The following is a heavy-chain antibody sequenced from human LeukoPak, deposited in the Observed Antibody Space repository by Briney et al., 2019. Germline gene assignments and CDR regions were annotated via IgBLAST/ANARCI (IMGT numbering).Heavy chain of an antibody. D-gene: IGHD2-2*02. Sequence: SETLSLTCGVYGGSFSGYYWSGIRQPPGRGREWIGEINHSGSTNYNPSLTSRVTISVDTSKNQFSLKLSSVTAADPAVYYCARVVVVPAAIGDVWGKGTTVTVSS. CDR2: INHSGST. CDR1: GGSFSGYY. CDR3: ARVVVVPAAIGDV. V-gene: IGHV4-34*01. J-gene: IGHJ6*04.